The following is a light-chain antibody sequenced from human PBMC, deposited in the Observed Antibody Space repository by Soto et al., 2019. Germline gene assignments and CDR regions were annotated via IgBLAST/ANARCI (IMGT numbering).Light chain of an antibody. V-gene: IGLV2-18*02. Sequence: QSVLTQPPSVSGSPGQSVTISCTGTSSDVGSYNRVSWYQQAPGTAPKLMIYGVSNRPSGVPDRFSGSKSGNTASLTISGLQTEDEADYYCNSFTSRFTFVFGTGTKVTVL. CDR3: NSFTSRFTFV. CDR2: GVS. J-gene: IGLJ1*01. CDR1: SSDVGSYNR.